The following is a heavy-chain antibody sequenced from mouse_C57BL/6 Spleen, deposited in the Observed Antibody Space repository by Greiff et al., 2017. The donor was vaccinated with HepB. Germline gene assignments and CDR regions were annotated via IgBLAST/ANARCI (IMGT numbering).Heavy chain of an antibody. CDR2: IDPSDSYT. D-gene: IGHD1-1*01. Sequence: QVQLQQSGAELVMPGASVKLSCKASGYTFTSYWMHWVKQRPGQGLEWIGEIDPSDSYTNYNQKFKGKSTLTVDKSSSTAYMQLSSLTSEDSAVYYCAVITTVVAPFAYWGQGTLVTVSA. CDR3: AVITTVVAPFAY. V-gene: IGHV1-69*01. J-gene: IGHJ3*01. CDR1: GYTFTSYW.